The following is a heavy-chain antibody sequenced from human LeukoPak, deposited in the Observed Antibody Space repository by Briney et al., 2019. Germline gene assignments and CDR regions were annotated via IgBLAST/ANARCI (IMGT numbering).Heavy chain of an antibody. J-gene: IGHJ4*02. Sequence: GSLRLSCAASGFTFSSYGMHWVRQATGKGLEWVSAIGTAGDTYYPGSVRGRFTISRENAKNSLYLQMNSLRAGDTAVYYCARGSSSGWIFDYWGQGTLVTVSS. CDR1: GFTFSSYG. CDR2: IGTAGDT. V-gene: IGHV3-13*01. CDR3: ARGSSSGWIFDY. D-gene: IGHD6-19*01.